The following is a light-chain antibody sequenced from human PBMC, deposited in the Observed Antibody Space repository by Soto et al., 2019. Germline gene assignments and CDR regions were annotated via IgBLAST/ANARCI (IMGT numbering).Light chain of an antibody. Sequence: VLTQSPVTLSLSQGERATLSCRASQTVNNNYLAWHQRIPGQAPRLLIPGASGRATGTPDRISGSASGTYFTPTISILEAEDLAVYYCQRNGSPPLTFGGGTKVEI. CDR1: QTVNNNY. V-gene: IGKV3-20*01. CDR2: GAS. CDR3: QRNGSPPLT. J-gene: IGKJ4*01.